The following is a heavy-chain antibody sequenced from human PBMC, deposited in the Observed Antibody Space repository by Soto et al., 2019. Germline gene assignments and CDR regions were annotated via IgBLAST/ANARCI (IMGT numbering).Heavy chain of an antibody. CDR1: GFTFSRYS. D-gene: IGHD1-7*01. J-gene: IGHJ6*02. V-gene: IGHV3-21*01. CDR2: ISSSSSYI. CDR3: ARGGWNYGYYYYGMDV. Sequence: PGGSLRLSCAASGFTFSRYSMNWVRQAPGKGLEWVSSISSSSSYIYYADSVKGRFTISRDNAKNSLYLQMNSLRAEDTAVYYCARGGWNYGYYYYGMDVWGQWTMVTVS.